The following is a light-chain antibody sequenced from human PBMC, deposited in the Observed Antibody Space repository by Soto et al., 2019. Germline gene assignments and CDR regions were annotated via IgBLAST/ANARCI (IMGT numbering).Light chain of an antibody. V-gene: IGLV1-40*01. Sequence: QSVLTQPPSVSGAPGQRLTISCTGSSSNIGAGFDVHWYQQFPGTAPQLLIYGNNNRPSGVPDRFSGSKSGTSASLAITGLQVEDEADYYCQSYDSSLSGYVFGTGTKVTVL. CDR1: SSNIGAGFD. J-gene: IGLJ1*01. CDR2: GNN. CDR3: QSYDSSLSGYV.